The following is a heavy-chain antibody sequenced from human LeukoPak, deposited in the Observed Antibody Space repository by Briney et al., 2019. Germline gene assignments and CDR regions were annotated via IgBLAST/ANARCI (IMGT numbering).Heavy chain of an antibody. D-gene: IGHD4-17*01. Sequence: GGSLRLSCAASGFTFSSYSMNWVRQAPGKGLEWVSSISSSSSYIYYADSVKGRFTISRDNAKNSLYLQMNSLRAEDTAVYYCARWVLGYGDYYWFDPWGQGTLVTVSS. J-gene: IGHJ5*02. CDR2: ISSSSSYI. CDR1: GFTFSSYS. CDR3: ARWVLGYGDYYWFDP. V-gene: IGHV3-21*01.